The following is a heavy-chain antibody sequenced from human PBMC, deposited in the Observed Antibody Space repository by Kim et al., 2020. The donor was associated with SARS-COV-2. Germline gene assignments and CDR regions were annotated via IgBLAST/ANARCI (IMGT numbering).Heavy chain of an antibody. Sequence: YADAVKGRFTVSRDNSKNTLYMQMNSLRAEDTAVYYCAKQIDGSNSTFDSWGQGSLVTVSS. CDR3: AKQIDGSNSTFDS. D-gene: IGHD6-13*01. J-gene: IGHJ4*02. V-gene: IGHV3-23*01.